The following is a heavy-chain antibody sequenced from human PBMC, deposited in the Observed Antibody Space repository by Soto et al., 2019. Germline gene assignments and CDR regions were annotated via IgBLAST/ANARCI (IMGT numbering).Heavy chain of an antibody. J-gene: IGHJ2*01. CDR3: ARDRRWQDWYFDL. CDR1: DYTFSNYG. D-gene: IGHD6-13*01. V-gene: IGHV3-23*01. CDR2: ISESGAGT. Sequence: PGGSLRLSCEVSDYTFSNYGMTWVRQAPGKGLEWVALISESGAGTYYADSVKGRFTVSRDNSKNTLYLQMNSLRVEDTAVYYCARDRRWQDWYFDLWGRGTLVTVSS.